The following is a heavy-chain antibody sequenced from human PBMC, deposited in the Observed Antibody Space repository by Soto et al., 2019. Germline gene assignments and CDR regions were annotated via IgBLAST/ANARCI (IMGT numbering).Heavy chain of an antibody. CDR3: ARNPRTKIFGARNIVENWFHP. J-gene: IGHJ5*02. Sequence: EDQLLESGGGVVQPGGSLRVSCAASGFNFGNFGMSWVRQAPGKGLQWISSITDTGGATYYADSVKGRFSLPTDTSKNFMYLQMKGLGVNDTPVYFCARNPRTKIFGARNIVENWFHPSGPRSRVTVSS. CDR1: GFNFGNFG. V-gene: IGHV3-23*01. CDR2: ITDTGGAT. D-gene: IGHD3-3*01.